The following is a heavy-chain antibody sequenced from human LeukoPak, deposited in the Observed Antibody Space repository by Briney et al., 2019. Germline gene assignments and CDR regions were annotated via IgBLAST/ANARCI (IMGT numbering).Heavy chain of an antibody. CDR1: GLKISYHI. CDR2: INTDGSTT. V-gene: IGHV3-74*01. J-gene: IGHJ5*02. Sequence: PGGSLRLSCAASGLKISYHIMNWVRQAPGKGLVWISRINTDGSTTSYADSVKGRFTISRDNAKNTLYLQLNSLRAEDTAVYYCARVSSGSYNWVDPWGQGTLVTVSS. CDR3: ARVSSGSYNWVDP. D-gene: IGHD1-26*01.